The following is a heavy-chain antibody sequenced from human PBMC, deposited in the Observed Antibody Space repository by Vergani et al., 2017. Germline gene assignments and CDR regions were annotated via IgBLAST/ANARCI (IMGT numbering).Heavy chain of an antibody. CDR2: IIPIFGTA. CDR1: GGTFSSYA. CDR3: ASGGYSNYDRWSDYYYYMDV. D-gene: IGHD4-11*01. Sequence: QVQLVQSGAEVKKLGSSVKVSCKASGGTFSSYAISWVRQAPGQGLEWMGGIIPIFGTANYAQKFQGRVTITADKSTSTAYMELSSLRSEDTAVYYCASGGYSNYDRWSDYYYYMDVWGKGTTVTVSS. J-gene: IGHJ6*03. V-gene: IGHV1-69*06.